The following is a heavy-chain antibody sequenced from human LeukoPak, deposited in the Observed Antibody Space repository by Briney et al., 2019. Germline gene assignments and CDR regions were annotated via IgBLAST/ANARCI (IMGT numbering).Heavy chain of an antibody. Sequence: PGGSLRLSCAASGFTASSNYMSWARQAPRKGLEWVSVIYSGGSTYYAASVKGRFTISRDNSKNTLYLQMNSLRAEDTAVYYCARDRGGSTSPYYYMDVWGKGTTVTVSS. V-gene: IGHV3-53*01. D-gene: IGHD2-2*01. CDR1: GFTASSNY. J-gene: IGHJ6*03. CDR2: IYSGGST. CDR3: ARDRGGSTSPYYYMDV.